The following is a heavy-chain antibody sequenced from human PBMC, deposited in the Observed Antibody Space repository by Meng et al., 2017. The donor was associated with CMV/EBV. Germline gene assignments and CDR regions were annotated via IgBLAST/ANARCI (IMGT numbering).Heavy chain of an antibody. J-gene: IGHJ6*02. CDR2: IFYTGYT. V-gene: IGHV4-59*01. D-gene: IGHD3-10*01. CDR1: GGSISNYY. CDR3: ARGPMVRGVIGYYYYGMDV. Sequence: SETLSLTCTVSGGSISNYYWSWVRQPPGKRLEWIGYIFYTGYTNYNPSLKSRITISVDTSKNQFSLKLSSVTAADTAVYYCARGPMVRGVIGYYYYGMDVWGQGTTVTVSS.